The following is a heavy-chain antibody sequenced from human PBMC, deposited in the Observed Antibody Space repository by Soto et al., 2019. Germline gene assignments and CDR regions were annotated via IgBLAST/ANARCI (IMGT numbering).Heavy chain of an antibody. CDR1: GFRVSDYW. Sequence: EVQLVESGGGLVQPGGSLRLACEGSGFRVSDYWMHWVRQAPGKGLVWVSRVSNEGSKEYADFVKGRFTLSKDNAKNTLYLEMDSLSVEDTALYYCTATPRNGMGVWGQGTKVTVAS. V-gene: IGHV3-74*01. CDR2: VSNEGSK. CDR3: TATPRNGMGV. J-gene: IGHJ6*02.